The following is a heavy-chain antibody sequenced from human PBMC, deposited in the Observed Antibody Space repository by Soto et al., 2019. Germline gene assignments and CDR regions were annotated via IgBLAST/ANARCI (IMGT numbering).Heavy chain of an antibody. V-gene: IGHV4-61*08. CDR2: IYYSGGT. J-gene: IGHJ5*02. Sequence: QVKLQQSGPGLVKPSETLSLTCTVSGAALSSGGYFYTWFRQHPGKGLEWLGYIYYSGGTNYNPYLKSRVTISLYQSKSQFSLRLISVTAADTAVYYCTREQSDDNYFDPWGQGNLVTVAS. CDR3: TREQSDDNYFDP. CDR1: GAALSSGGYF. D-gene: IGHD6-19*01.